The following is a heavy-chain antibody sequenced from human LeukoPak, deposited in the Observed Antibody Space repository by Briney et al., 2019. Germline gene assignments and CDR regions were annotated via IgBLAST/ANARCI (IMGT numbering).Heavy chain of an antibody. Sequence: SETLSLTCTVSGGSISSYYWSWIRQPPGKGLEWIGYIHYSGSTNYNPSLKSRVTISVDTSKNQLSLKLNSVTAADTAVYYCARDPGITIFGVVTSDAFDIWGQGTMVTVSS. D-gene: IGHD3-3*01. CDR2: IHYSGST. J-gene: IGHJ3*02. V-gene: IGHV4-59*01. CDR3: ARDPGITIFGVVTSDAFDI. CDR1: GGSISSYY.